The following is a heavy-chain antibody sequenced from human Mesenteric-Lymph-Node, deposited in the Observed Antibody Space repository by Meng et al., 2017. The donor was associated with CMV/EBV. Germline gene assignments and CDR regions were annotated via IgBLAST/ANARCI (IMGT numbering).Heavy chain of an antibody. CDR2: IYGDGIT. Sequence: GGSLRLSCAASGFTFSSYEMDWVRQAPGKGMEWVSTIYGDGITAYADSVKGRFTVSRDTSKNTVYLQMNSLRAEDTAVYYCYGAGGNSYWGQGTVVTVSS. CDR1: GFTFSSYE. CDR3: YGAGGNSY. V-gene: IGHV3-53*01. J-gene: IGHJ4*02. D-gene: IGHD4/OR15-4a*01.